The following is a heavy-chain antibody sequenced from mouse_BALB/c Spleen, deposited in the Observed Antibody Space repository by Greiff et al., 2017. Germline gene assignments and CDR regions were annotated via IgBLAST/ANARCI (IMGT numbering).Heavy chain of an antibody. J-gene: IGHJ4*01. D-gene: IGHD2-10*01. CDR3: ASAYYGNYESAMDY. CDR1: GSNFKDTS. CDR2: IDPANGNT. Sequence: EVKLMESGAELVKPGASVKLSCTASGSNFKDTSMHWVKQRHEQGLEWIGRIDPANGNTKYDPKFKGKATITEDPTSTAAYLQSSSLTSEDTAVYDGASAYYGNYESAMDYWGQGTSVTVSA. V-gene: IGHV14-3*02.